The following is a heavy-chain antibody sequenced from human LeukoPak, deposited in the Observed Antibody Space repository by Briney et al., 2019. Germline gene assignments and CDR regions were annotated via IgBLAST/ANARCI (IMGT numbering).Heavy chain of an antibody. J-gene: IGHJ6*02. CDR3: ARLHYYYGMDV. CDR1: GGSISSYY. CDR2: IYYSGSS. Sequence: LETLSLTCTVSGGSISSYYWSWIRQPPGKGLEWIGYIYYSGSSNYNPSLKSRVTISVDTSKNQFSLKLSSVTAADTAVYYCARLHYYYGMDVWGQGTTVTVCS. V-gene: IGHV4-59*08.